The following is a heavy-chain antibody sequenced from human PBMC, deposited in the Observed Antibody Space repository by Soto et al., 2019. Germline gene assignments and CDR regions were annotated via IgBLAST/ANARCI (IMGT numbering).Heavy chain of an antibody. CDR3: ARGASIVVVVAATWGNWFDP. Sequence: QVQLQESGPGLVKPSETLSLTCTVSGGSISSYYWSWIRQPAGKGMEWIGRIYTSGSTNYNPSLKSRVTMSVDTSKNQFSLKLSSVTAADTAVYYCARGASIVVVVAATWGNWFDPWGQGTLVTVSS. V-gene: IGHV4-4*07. CDR1: GGSISSYY. J-gene: IGHJ5*02. D-gene: IGHD2-15*01. CDR2: IYTSGST.